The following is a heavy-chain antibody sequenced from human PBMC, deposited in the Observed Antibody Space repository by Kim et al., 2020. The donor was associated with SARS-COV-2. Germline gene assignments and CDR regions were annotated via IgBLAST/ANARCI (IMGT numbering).Heavy chain of an antibody. CDR3: ARATLVGATPILFDY. J-gene: IGHJ4*02. V-gene: IGHV4-59*01. Sequence: PPLSSRVTISVATSKNRFSLKLSSVPAADTAVYYCARATLVGATPILFDYWGQGTLVTVSS. D-gene: IGHD1-26*01.